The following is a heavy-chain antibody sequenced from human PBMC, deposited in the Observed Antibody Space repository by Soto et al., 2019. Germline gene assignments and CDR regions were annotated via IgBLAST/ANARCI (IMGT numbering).Heavy chain of an antibody. V-gene: IGHV4-31*03. D-gene: IGHD3-3*01. Sequence: PSETLSLTCTVSGGSISSGGYYWSWIRQHPGKGLEWIGYIYYSGSTYYNTSLKSRVTISVDTSKNQFSLKLSSVTAADTAVYYFARALFTIFGVVIIPVPTYFDYWGQGTLVTVSS. CDR1: GGSISSGGYY. CDR2: IYYSGST. CDR3: ARALFTIFGVVIIPVPTYFDY. J-gene: IGHJ4*02.